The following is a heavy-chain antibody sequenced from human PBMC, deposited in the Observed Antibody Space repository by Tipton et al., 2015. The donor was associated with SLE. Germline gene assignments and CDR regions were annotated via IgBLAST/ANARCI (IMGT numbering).Heavy chain of an antibody. D-gene: IGHD3-9*01. CDR3: AREYYDILTGYRLDAFDI. J-gene: IGHJ3*02. CDR1: GGSISSHY. Sequence: TLSLTCTVSGGSISSHYWSWIRQPPGKGLEWIGYIYYSGGTNYNPSLKSRVTISVDTSKNQFSLKLSSVTAADTAVYYCAREYYDILTGYRLDAFDIWGQGTMVTVSS. V-gene: IGHV4-59*11. CDR2: IYYSGGT.